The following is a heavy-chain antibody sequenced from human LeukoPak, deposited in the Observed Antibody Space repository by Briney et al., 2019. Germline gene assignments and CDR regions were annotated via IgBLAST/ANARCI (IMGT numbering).Heavy chain of an antibody. V-gene: IGHV4-34*01. Sequence: PETLSLTCAVYGGSFSGYYWSWIRQPPGKGLEWIGEINHSGSTNYNPSLKSRVTISVDTSKNQFSLKLSSVTAADTAVYYCARGPPYIVVVTPIGFFHYWGQGTLVTVSS. CDR1: GGSFSGYY. D-gene: IGHD2-21*02. CDR2: INHSGST. CDR3: ARGPPYIVVVTPIGFFHY. J-gene: IGHJ4*02.